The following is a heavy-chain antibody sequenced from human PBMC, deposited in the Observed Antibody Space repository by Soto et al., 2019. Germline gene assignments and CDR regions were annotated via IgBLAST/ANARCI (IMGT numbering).Heavy chain of an antibody. D-gene: IGHD3-9*01. J-gene: IGHJ6*02. V-gene: IGHV3-30-3*01. Sequence: GGSLRLSCAASGFTFSSSAMHWVRQAPGKGQAQVPGKSYEGINYYYPDGNKGRFTIPKDQSKNTLYREMNRLRAEDTAVYYCAREYYYIFAGRYYYYGMDVWGQGTTVTVSS. CDR1: GFTFSSSA. CDR3: AREYYYIFAGRYYYYGMDV. CDR2: KSYEGINY.